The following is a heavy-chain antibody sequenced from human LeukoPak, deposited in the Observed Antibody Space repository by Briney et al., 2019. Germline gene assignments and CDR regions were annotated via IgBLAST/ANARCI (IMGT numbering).Heavy chain of an antibody. D-gene: IGHD5-18*01. J-gene: IGHJ6*03. Sequence: GRSLRLSCAASGFTFSSCSMNWVRQPPGKGLEWVSSISSSSSYIYYADSVKGRFTISRDNAKNSLYLQMNSLRAEDTAVYYCARVDTAMVGYYYYYMDVWGKGTTVTVSS. CDR1: GFTFSSCS. CDR3: ARVDTAMVGYYYYYMDV. CDR2: ISSSSSYI. V-gene: IGHV3-21*01.